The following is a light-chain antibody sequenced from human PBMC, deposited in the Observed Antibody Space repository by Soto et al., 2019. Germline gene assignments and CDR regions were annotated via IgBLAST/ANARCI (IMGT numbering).Light chain of an antibody. J-gene: IGLJ2*01. CDR1: SGHSSYA. V-gene: IGLV4-69*01. Sequence: QLVLTQSPSASASLGASVKLTCTLSSGHSSYAIAWHQQQPEKGPRYLMKLNSDGSHSKGDGIPDRFSGSSSGAERYLTISSLXSEDEADYYCQTWGTGIQVVFGGGTKLTVL. CDR3: QTWGTGIQVV. CDR2: LNSDGSH.